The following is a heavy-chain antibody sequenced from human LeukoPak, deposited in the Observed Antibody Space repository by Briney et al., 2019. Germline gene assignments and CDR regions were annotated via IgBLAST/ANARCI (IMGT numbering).Heavy chain of an antibody. J-gene: IGHJ6*03. V-gene: IGHV3-48*03. CDR3: AELGITMIGGV. Sequence: GGSLRLSCAASGFTFSSYEMNWVRQAPGKGLEWVSYISSSGSNIYYADSVKGRFTISRDNAKNSLYLQMNSLRAEDTAVYYCAELGITMIGGVGGKGPTVTISS. CDR1: GFTFSSYE. D-gene: IGHD3-10*02. CDR2: ISSSGSNI.